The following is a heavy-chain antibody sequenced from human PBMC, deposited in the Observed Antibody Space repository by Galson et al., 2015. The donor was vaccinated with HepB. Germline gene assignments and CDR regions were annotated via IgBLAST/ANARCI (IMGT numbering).Heavy chain of an antibody. Sequence: SLRLSCAASEFTFSSYAMSWVRQAPGKGLQWVSAISGSGGNTYYADSVKGRFTISRDNSKNTLFLQMNSLRAEDTAMYYCAKARAQWGPDGFDVWGQGTMVTVSS. D-gene: IGHD3-16*01. CDR2: ISGSGGNT. V-gene: IGHV3-23*01. CDR1: EFTFSSYA. CDR3: AKARAQWGPDGFDV. J-gene: IGHJ3*01.